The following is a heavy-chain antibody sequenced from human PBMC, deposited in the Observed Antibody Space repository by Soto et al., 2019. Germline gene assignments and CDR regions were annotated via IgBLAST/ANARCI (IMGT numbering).Heavy chain of an antibody. V-gene: IGHV3-23*01. D-gene: IGHD6-19*01. Sequence: EVQLLESGGGLVQPGGSLRLSCAASGFTFSSYAMSWVRQAPGKGLEWVSAISGSGGSTYYADSVKGRFTISRDNSKNTLYLQMNSLRAEDTAVYYCAKVAAVAGLLMQYYYGMDVWGQGTTVTVSS. CDR2: ISGSGGST. CDR1: GFTFSSYA. J-gene: IGHJ6*02. CDR3: AKVAAVAGLLMQYYYGMDV.